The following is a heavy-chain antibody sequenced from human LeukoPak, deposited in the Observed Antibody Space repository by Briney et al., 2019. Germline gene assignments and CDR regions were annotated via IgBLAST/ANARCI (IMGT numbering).Heavy chain of an antibody. CDR2: INHSGST. Sequence: SGTLSLTCGVSGGSITSSNWWTWVRQPPGKGLEWIGEINHSGSTNYNPSLKSRVTISVDTSKNQFSLKLSSVTAADTAVYYCARGLVGLTPHAGVFQIWGQGTKVTVSS. CDR3: ARGLVGLTPHAGVFQI. J-gene: IGHJ3*02. V-gene: IGHV4-4*02. CDR1: GGSITSSNW. D-gene: IGHD1-26*01.